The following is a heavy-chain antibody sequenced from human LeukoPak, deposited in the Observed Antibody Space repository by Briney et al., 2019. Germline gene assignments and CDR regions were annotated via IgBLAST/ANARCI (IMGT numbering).Heavy chain of an antibody. V-gene: IGHV4-4*02. CDR1: GGSNSSSHW. J-gene: IGHJ5*02. Sequence: SGTLSLTCAVSGGSNSSSHWWSWVRQPPGKGLEWIGEIYHSGSTNYNPSLKSRVTILIDKSKNQFSLKLSSVTAADTAVYYCARALIPLNWFDPWGQGTLVTVSS. CDR3: ARALIPLNWFDP. CDR2: IYHSGST. D-gene: IGHD2-2*02.